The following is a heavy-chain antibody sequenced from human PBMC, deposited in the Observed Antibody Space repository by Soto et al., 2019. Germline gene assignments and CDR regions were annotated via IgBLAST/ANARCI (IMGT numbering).Heavy chain of an antibody. CDR1: GGTFSSYA. CDR2: IIPIFGTA. D-gene: IGHD1-26*01. J-gene: IGHJ4*02. CDR3: ARDCGSPRGFDY. V-gene: IGHV1-69*13. Sequence: SVKVSCKASGGTFSSYAISWVRQAPGQGLEWMGGIIPIFGTANYAQKFQGRVTITADESTSTAYMELSSLRSEDTAVYYCARDCGSPRGFDYWGQGTLVPVSS.